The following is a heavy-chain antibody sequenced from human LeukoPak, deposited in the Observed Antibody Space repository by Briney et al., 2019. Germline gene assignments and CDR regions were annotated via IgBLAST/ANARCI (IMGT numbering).Heavy chain of an antibody. CDR3: ARGVITPTQYYYYYYYMDV. Sequence: ASVKVSCKASGYTFTSYYMHWVRQAPGQGLEWMGIINPSGGSTSYAQKFQGRVTMTRDMSTSTVYMELSSLRSEDTAVYYCARGVITPTQYYYYYYYMDVWGKGTTVTVSS. D-gene: IGHD3-22*01. J-gene: IGHJ6*03. CDR2: INPSGGST. CDR1: GYTFTSYY. V-gene: IGHV1-46*01.